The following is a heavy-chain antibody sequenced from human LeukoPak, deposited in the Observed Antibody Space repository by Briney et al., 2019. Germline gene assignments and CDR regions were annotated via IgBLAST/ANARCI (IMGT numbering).Heavy chain of an antibody. CDR2: TYYRSKGYT. CDR3: ASSSLRGSDAFDI. V-gene: IGHV6-1*01. Sequence: SQTLSLTCAISGDSVSNNNAAWNWIRQSPSRGLEWLGRTYYRSKGYTDYAVSVSSRITINPDASKNQFSLQLSSVTPEDTAVYYCASSSLRGSDAFDIWGQGTMVTVSS. J-gene: IGHJ3*02. D-gene: IGHD3-16*01. CDR1: GDSVSNNNAA.